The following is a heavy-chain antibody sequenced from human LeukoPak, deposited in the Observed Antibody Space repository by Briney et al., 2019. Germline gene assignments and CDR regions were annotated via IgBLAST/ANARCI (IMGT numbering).Heavy chain of an antibody. J-gene: IGHJ4*02. Sequence: GGSLRLSCAASGFTFSGSAMHWVRQASGKGLEWVGRIRSKANSYATAYAVSVKGRFTISRDDSKNTAYLQMNSLKTEDTAVYYCTRLLPYYDSSGRDYWGQGTLVTVSS. CDR3: TRLLPYYDSSGRDY. D-gene: IGHD3-22*01. CDR1: GFTFSGSA. V-gene: IGHV3-73*01. CDR2: IRSKANSYAT.